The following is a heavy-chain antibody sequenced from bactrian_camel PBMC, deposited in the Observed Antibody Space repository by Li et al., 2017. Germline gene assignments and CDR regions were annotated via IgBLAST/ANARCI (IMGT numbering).Heavy chain of an antibody. CDR3: AATSRPLPSLPVPPSRYEGDFGY. D-gene: IGHD3*01. J-gene: IGHJ6*01. CDR2: IDSDGIT. V-gene: IGHV3S9*01. Sequence: HVQLVESGGGSVQAGGSLRLSCVASGYTSKSAFMGWFRRAPFQGRWGVASIDSDGITDYDDSVKGRFTISKDNAKNTLYLEMNALKPEDTAVYYCAATSRPLPSLPVPPSRYEGDFGYWGQGTQVTVS. CDR1: GYTSKSAF.